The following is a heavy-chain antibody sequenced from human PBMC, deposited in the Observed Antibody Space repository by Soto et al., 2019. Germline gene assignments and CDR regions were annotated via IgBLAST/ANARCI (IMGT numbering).Heavy chain of an antibody. CDR1: GGTFSSYA. D-gene: IGHD4-17*01. V-gene: IGHV1-69*12. CDR2: IIPIFGTA. J-gene: IGHJ5*02. Sequence: QVQLVQSGAEVKKPGSSVKVSCKASGGTFSSYAISWVRQAPGQGLEWMGGIIPIFGTANYAQKFQGRVTITADEYTSTAYTELSSRRSEATAVEYGARDLGESDSGDSWLFDPWGPGTLVTVSS. CDR3: ARDLGESDSGDSWLFDP.